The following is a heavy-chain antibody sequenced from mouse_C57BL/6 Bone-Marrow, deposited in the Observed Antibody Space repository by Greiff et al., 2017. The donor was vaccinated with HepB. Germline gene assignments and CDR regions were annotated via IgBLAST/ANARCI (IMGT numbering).Heavy chain of an antibody. CDR3: ARTPRDGYYEGFAY. CDR1: GFSLTSYG. J-gene: IGHJ3*01. D-gene: IGHD2-3*01. CDR2: IWSGGST. V-gene: IGHV2-2*01. Sequence: VQLQQSGPGLVQPSQSLSITCTVSGFSLTSYGVHWVRQSPGKGLEWLGVIWSGGSTDYNAAFISRLSISKDNSKSQVFFKMNSRQADDTAIYYCARTPRDGYYEGFAYWGQGTLVTVSA.